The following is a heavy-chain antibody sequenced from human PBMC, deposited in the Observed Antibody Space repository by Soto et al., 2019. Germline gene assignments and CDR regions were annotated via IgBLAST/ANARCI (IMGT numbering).Heavy chain of an antibody. Sequence: SETLSLTCTVSGGSVNGGNYYWSWIRQPPGKGLEWIGYIYYSGSTNFNPSLKSRVTISIDTSKNQFSLKLSSVTAADTAVYYCATGSSGWYVDFDYWGQGTRVTSPQ. V-gene: IGHV4-61*01. CDR3: ATGSSGWYVDFDY. J-gene: IGHJ4*02. D-gene: IGHD6-19*01. CDR2: IYYSGST. CDR1: GGSVNGGNYY.